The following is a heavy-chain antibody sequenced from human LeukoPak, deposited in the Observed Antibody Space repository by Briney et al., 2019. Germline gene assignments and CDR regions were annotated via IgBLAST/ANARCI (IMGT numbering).Heavy chain of an antibody. V-gene: IGHV3-23*01. CDR1: GFTFSSYA. CDR3: AKDTIDIVVVVAATPSDY. Sequence: GGSLRLSCAASGFTFSSYAMSWVRQAPGKGLEWVSAISGSGGSAYYADSVKGRFTISRDNSKNTLYLQMNSLRAEDTAVYYCAKDTIDIVVVVAATPSDYWGQGTLVTVSS. CDR2: ISGSGGSA. D-gene: IGHD2-15*01. J-gene: IGHJ4*02.